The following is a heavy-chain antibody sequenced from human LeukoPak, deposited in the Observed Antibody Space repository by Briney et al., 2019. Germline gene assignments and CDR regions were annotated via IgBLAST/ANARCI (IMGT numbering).Heavy chain of an antibody. CDR3: AKVRSITMIVVVIPHFDY. Sequence: GGSLRLSCAASGCTFSSYAMSWVRQAPGKGLEWVSAISGSGGSTYYADSVKGRFTISRDNSKNTLYLQMNSLRAEDTAVYYCAKVRSITMIVVVIPHFDYWGQGTLVTVSS. CDR2: ISGSGGST. CDR1: GCTFSSYA. V-gene: IGHV3-23*01. J-gene: IGHJ4*02. D-gene: IGHD3-22*01.